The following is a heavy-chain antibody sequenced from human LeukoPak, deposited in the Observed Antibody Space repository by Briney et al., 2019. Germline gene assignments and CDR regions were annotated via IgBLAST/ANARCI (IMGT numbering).Heavy chain of an antibody. CDR3: ARDFRGSSGYFALSWFDP. CDR1: GFTFSNYW. J-gene: IGHJ5*02. Sequence: GGSLRLPCAASGFTFSNYWMSWVRRAPGKGREGVANIKQVGSEKYYVDSVKGRFTISRDNAKNSLYLQMNSLRAEDTAVYYCARDFRGSSGYFALSWFDPWGQGTLVTVSS. CDR2: IKQVGSEK. D-gene: IGHD3-22*01. V-gene: IGHV3-7*01.